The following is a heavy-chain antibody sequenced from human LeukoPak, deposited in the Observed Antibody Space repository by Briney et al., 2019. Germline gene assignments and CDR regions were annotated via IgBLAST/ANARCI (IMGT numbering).Heavy chain of an antibody. CDR3: ARGYCSGGSCYQVDY. J-gene: IGHJ4*02. V-gene: IGHV4-34*01. Sequence: PSETLSLTCAVYGGSFSGYYWSWIRQSPGKGLEWIGEINHSGSTNYNPSLKSRVTISVDTSKNQFSLKLSSVTAADTAVYYCARGYCSGGSCYQVDYWGQGTLVTVSS. D-gene: IGHD2-15*01. CDR1: GGSFSGYY. CDR2: INHSGST.